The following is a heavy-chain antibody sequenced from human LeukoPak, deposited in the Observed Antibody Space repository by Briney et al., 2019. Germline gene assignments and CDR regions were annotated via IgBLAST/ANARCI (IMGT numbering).Heavy chain of an antibody. V-gene: IGHV1-18*01. D-gene: IGHD3-16*02. Sequence: ASLKVSCKASGYTFTSDGISCVRQAPGQGLEWMGWISGNNGNTNYAQKLQGRVTMTTDTSTSTAYVELRSLRSDDTALYYCARVRVNYVWGNYPVDYWGQGTLVTVSS. CDR2: ISGNNGNT. CDR1: GYTFTSDG. CDR3: ARVRVNYVWGNYPVDY. J-gene: IGHJ4*02.